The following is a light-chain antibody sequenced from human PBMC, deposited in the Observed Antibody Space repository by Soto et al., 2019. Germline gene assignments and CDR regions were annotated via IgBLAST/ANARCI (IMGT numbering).Light chain of an antibody. CDR3: NSYTGSNSV. CDR2: EVS. V-gene: IGLV2-8*01. J-gene: IGLJ2*01. CDR1: SSDVGGYDY. Sequence: QSALTQPPSASGSPGQSVTISCTGTSSDVGGYDYVSWYQQHPGKAPKLIIYEVSKRPSGVPDRFSGAKSGNTASLTVSGLQAEDEAYYYCNSYTGSNSVFGGGTKLTVL.